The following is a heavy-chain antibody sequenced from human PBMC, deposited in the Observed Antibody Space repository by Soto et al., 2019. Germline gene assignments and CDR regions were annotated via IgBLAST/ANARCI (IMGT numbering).Heavy chain of an antibody. Sequence: GGSLRLSCSASGFTFSSYAMHWVRQAPGKGLEYVSAISSNGGSTYYADSVKGRFTISRDNSKNTLYLQMSSLRAVDTAVYYCVKLLARAVTSDYFDYWGQGTLVTVSS. CDR2: ISSNGGST. D-gene: IGHD4-17*01. J-gene: IGHJ4*02. CDR1: GFTFSSYA. CDR3: VKLLARAVTSDYFDY. V-gene: IGHV3-64D*08.